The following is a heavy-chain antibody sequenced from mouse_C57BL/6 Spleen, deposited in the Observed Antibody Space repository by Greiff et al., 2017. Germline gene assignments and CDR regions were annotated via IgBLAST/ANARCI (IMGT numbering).Heavy chain of an antibody. V-gene: IGHV5-4*01. Sequence: VKLMESGGGLVKPGGSLKLSCAASGFTFSSYAMSWVRQTPEKRLEWVATISDGGSYTYYPDNVKGRFTISRDNAKNNLYLQMSHLKSEDTAMYYCARDGPHGNFDYWGQGTTLTVSS. CDR1: GFTFSSYA. CDR3: ARDGPHGNFDY. D-gene: IGHD2-1*01. J-gene: IGHJ2*01. CDR2: ISDGGSYT.